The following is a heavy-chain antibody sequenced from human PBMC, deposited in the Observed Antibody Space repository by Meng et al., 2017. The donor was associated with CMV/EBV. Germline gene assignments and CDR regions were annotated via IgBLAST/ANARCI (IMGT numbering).Heavy chain of an antibody. D-gene: IGHD3-3*01. CDR1: GGTFSSYA. CDR2: IIPIFGTA. V-gene: IGHV1-69*05. J-gene: IGHJ6*02. CDR3: AGGPYYDFWNGYEGDMDV. Sequence: SVKVSCKASGGTFSSYAISWVRQAPGQGLEWMGGIIPIFGTANYAQKFQGRVTITTDESTSTAYMELSSLRSEDTAVYYCAGGPYYDFWNGYEGDMDVWGQGTTVTVSS.